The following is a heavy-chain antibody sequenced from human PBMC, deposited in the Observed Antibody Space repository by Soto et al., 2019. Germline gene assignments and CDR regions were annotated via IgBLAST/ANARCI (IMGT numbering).Heavy chain of an antibody. J-gene: IGHJ4*02. CDR1: GFSLSTSGVG. CDR3: GNRQSSGYFDY. CDR2: IYWDDDK. D-gene: IGHD6-6*01. V-gene: IGHV2-5*02. Sequence: QITLKESGPTLVKPTQTLTLTCTFSGFSLSTSGVGVGWIRQPPGKALEWLALIYWDDDKRYSPSLKSRLTITKDTSRNQVILTMTNVDPVDTATYYCGNRQSSGYFDYWGQGTLVTVSS.